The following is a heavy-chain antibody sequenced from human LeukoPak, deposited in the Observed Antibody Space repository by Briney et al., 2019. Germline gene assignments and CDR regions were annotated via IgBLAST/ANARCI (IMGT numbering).Heavy chain of an antibody. CDR3: ARAGRLQYGDYVAFDY. Sequence: AGGSLRLSCAASGFTFSSYSMNWVRQAPGKGLEWVSYISTSGSTIYYADSVKGRFTFSRDNAKNSLYLQMNSLRDEDTAVYYCARAGRLQYGDYVAFDYWGQGTLVTVSS. CDR1: GFTFSSYS. CDR2: ISTSGSTI. V-gene: IGHV3-48*02. J-gene: IGHJ4*02. D-gene: IGHD4-17*01.